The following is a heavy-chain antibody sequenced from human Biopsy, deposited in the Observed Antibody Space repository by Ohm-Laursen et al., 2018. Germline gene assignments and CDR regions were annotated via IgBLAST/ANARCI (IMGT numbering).Heavy chain of an antibody. D-gene: IGHD3-10*01. CDR2: IYNSETT. CDR1: GDSISTSTTYY. CDR3: ARQEFATSSLDY. V-gene: IGHV4-39*01. Sequence: TLSLTCTVSGDSISTSTTYYWAWLRQPPGKGLEWIGSIYNSETTFYNPSLKSRVAISVDTSTNQFSLKVSSVTAADTALYYCARQEFATSSLDYWGQGSLVTVSS. J-gene: IGHJ4*02.